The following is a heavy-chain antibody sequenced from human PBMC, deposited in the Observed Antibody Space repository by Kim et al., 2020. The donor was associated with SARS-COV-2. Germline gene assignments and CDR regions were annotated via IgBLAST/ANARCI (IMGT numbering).Heavy chain of an antibody. CDR2: IKQDGSEM. CDR1: EFSLSSYW. CDR3: AREGAPWACVI. J-gene: IGHJ3*02. V-gene: IGHV3-7*03. Sequence: GGSLRLSCAASEFSLSSYWMDWVRQAPGKGLEWVANIKQDGSEMYYVDSVKGRFTIFRDNARNSLFLQMNSLRAEDTAVYYCAREGAPWACVIWGQGTLVTVSS.